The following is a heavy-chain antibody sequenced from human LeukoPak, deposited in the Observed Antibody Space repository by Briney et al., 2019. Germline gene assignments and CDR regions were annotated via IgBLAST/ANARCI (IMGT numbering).Heavy chain of an antibody. CDR1: GGSISLYY. CDR3: ARGRGSLTY. V-gene: IGHV4-59*01. J-gene: IGHJ4*02. Sequence: SETLSLTCTVSGGSISLYYWSWIRQPPGKGLEWMGYFYDTRSPKYNPSLERRVTISVDMSRNQFSLNLTSVTAADTAVYYCARGRGSLTYWGQGTLATVSS. D-gene: IGHD3-10*01. CDR2: FYDTRSP.